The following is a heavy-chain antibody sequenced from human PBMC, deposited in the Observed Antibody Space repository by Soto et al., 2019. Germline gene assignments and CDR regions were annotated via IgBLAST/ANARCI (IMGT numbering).Heavy chain of an antibody. D-gene: IGHD3-22*01. CDR1: GYNFPNYA. CDR3: ARQFYYDTSGFNYDYLDY. CDR2: ISPYTGHT. Sequence: ASVKVSCKASGYNFPNYAISWVRQAPGQGLEWMGWISPYTGHTNYDHSLRGRLSLSTDTSTSTAYMELGSLGSDDTAVYYCARQFYYDTSGFNYDYLDYWGQGTLVT. J-gene: IGHJ4*02. V-gene: IGHV1-18*01.